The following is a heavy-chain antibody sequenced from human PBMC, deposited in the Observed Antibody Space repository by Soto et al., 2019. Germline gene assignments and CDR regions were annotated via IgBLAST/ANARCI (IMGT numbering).Heavy chain of an antibody. D-gene: IGHD4-4*01. CDR3: ARLGTPDYSMRCHFDS. CDR2: IYYSGST. Sequence: QLQLQESGPGLVKPSETLSLTCTVSGGSISSSSSYWGWIRQPPGKGLEWIGSIYYSGSTYYNPSLKSRVNILQDTSKNQFSLNLTSMTAADTAVYYGARLGTPDYSMRCHFDSWGQGTLVTVSS. V-gene: IGHV4-39*01. CDR1: GGSISSSSSY. J-gene: IGHJ4*02.